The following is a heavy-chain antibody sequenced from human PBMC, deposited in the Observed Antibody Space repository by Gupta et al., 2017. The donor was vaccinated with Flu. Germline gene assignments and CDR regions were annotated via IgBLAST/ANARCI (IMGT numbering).Heavy chain of an antibody. D-gene: IGHD5-12*01. V-gene: IGHV3-23*01. CDR1: GFTFSSYA. CDR2: ISGSGGST. Sequence: EVQLLESGGGLVQPGGSLRLSCAASGFTFSSYAMSWVRQAPGKGLEGVSAISGSGGSTYYADSVKGRFTTSRYNSKNTLYLQMNSLRAEDTAVYYCAKVSGAEWLRRYFDYWGQGTLVTVSS. J-gene: IGHJ4*02. CDR3: AKVSGAEWLRRYFDY.